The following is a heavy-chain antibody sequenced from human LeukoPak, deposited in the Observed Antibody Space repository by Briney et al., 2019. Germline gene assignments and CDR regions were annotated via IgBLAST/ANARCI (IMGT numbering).Heavy chain of an antibody. CDR2: ISGSGGTT. D-gene: IGHD4-17*01. CDR3: AKGAHTYGDYEY. Sequence: GGSLRLSCAASGFTFSNYAMSWVRQAPGKGLEWVSAISGSGGTTYYPDSVKGRFTISRDNSKNTLYLQMNSLRAEDTAVYYCAKGAHTYGDYEYWGQGTLVTVSS. CDR1: GFTFSNYA. J-gene: IGHJ4*02. V-gene: IGHV3-23*01.